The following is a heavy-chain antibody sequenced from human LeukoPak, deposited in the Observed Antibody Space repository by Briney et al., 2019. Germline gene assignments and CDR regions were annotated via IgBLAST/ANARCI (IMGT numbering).Heavy chain of an antibody. Sequence: ASVKVSCKASGYTFTGYYMHWVRQAPGQGLEWMGWINSNSGGTNYAQKFQGRVTMTRDTSISTAYMELSRLRSDDTAVYYCARGGAARRSDAFDIWGQGTMVTVSS. CDR3: ARGGAARRSDAFDI. J-gene: IGHJ3*02. D-gene: IGHD1-26*01. V-gene: IGHV1-2*02. CDR1: GYTFTGYY. CDR2: INSNSGGT.